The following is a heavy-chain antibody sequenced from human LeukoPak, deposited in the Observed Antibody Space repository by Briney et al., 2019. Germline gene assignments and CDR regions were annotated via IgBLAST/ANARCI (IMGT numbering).Heavy chain of an antibody. J-gene: IGHJ5*02. Sequence: SETLSLTCAVYGGSFSGHYWSWVRQPPGPGLEWIGEINHSGSTNYNPSLKSQVTISVDTSKNQFSLKLNSVTAADTAVCECARGQWEIRVDPWLRGAKVTHSS. V-gene: IGHV4-34*01. CDR3: ARGQWEIRVDP. CDR1: GGSFSGHY. D-gene: IGHD1-26*01. CDR2: INHSGST.